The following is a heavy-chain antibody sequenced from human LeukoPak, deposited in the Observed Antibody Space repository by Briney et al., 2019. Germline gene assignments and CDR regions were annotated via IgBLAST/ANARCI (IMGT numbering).Heavy chain of an antibody. J-gene: IGHJ4*02. CDR2: ISSSSSYI. Sequence: GGSLRLSCAASGFTFSSYSMNRVRQAPGKGLEWVSSISSSSSYIYYADSVKGRFTISRDNAKNSLYLQMNSLRAEDTAVYYCARVGPGMAVANWGQGTLVTVSS. D-gene: IGHD6-19*01. CDR1: GFTFSSYS. V-gene: IGHV3-21*04. CDR3: ARVGPGMAVAN.